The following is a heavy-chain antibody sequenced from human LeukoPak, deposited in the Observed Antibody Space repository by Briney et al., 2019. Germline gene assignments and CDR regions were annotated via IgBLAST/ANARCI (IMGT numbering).Heavy chain of an antibody. CDR1: GFAFSDSA. J-gene: IGHJ3*02. CDR2: ISASGVST. V-gene: IGHV3-23*01. D-gene: IGHD4-17*01. Sequence: GGSLRLSCAASGFAFSDSAMTWVRQAPGKGLEWVSLISASGVSTYYADSVKGRFTISRDNSNTTLYLQMGSLRAEDTAVYYCARDKRSTVTKYPRDAFDIWGQGTMVTVSS. CDR3: ARDKRSTVTKYPRDAFDI.